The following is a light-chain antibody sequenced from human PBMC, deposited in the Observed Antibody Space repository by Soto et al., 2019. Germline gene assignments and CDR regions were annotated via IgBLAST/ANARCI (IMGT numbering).Light chain of an antibody. V-gene: IGLV2-14*01. CDR1: SNDIGGYNY. CDR2: EVS. CDR3: QSYDSSLSGGVV. J-gene: IGLJ2*01. Sequence: QSALTQPASVSGSPGQSITISCTGTSNDIGGYNYVSWLQQHPGEAPKLIIYEVSNRPSGVSNRFSGSKSGNTASLTITGLQPEDEASYYCQSYDSSLSGGVVFGGGTKLTVL.